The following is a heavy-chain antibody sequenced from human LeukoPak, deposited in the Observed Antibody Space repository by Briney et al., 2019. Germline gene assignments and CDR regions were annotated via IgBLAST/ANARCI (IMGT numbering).Heavy chain of an antibody. D-gene: IGHD2-2*01. J-gene: IGHJ5*02. CDR3: AKTGHCSSTSCPTDWFDP. CDR2: ISGSGGST. CDR1: GFTFSSYA. V-gene: IGHV3-23*01. Sequence: GGSLRLSCAASGFTFSSYAMSWVRQAPGKGLEWVSAISGSGGSTYYADSVKGRFTISRDNSKNTLYLQMNSLRAEDTAVYYCAKTGHCSSTSCPTDWFDPWGQGTPVTVSS.